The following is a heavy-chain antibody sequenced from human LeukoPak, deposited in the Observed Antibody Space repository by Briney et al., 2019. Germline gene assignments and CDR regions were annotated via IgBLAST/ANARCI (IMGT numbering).Heavy chain of an antibody. CDR1: GFTFGDYA. CDR2: IRSKAYGGTT. V-gene: IGHV3-49*03. D-gene: IGHD2-2*01. CDR3: TRDIIVVVPAARMGAPTNYYYYMDV. Sequence: GGSLRLSCTASGFTFGDYAMSWFRQAPGKGLEWVGFIRSKAYGGTTEYAASVKGRFTISRDDSKSIAYLQMNSLKTEDTAVYYCTRDIIVVVPAARMGAPTNYYYYMDVWGKGTTVTVSS. J-gene: IGHJ6*03.